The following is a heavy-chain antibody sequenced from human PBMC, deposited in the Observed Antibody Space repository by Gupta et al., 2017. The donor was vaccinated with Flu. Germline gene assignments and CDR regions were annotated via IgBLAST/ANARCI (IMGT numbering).Heavy chain of an antibody. CDR2: IIPIFGTA. V-gene: IGHV1-69*06. D-gene: IGHD1-26*01. J-gene: IGHJ6*02. CDR3: ARDVVGASPRRIGYYYGMDV. Sequence: QVQLVQSGAEVKKPGSSVKVSCKASGGTFSSYAISWVRQAPGQGLEWMGGIIPIFGTANYAQKFQGRVTITADKSTSTAYMELSSLRSEDTAVYYCARDVVGASPRRIGYYYGMDVWGQGTTVTVSS. CDR1: GGTFSSYA.